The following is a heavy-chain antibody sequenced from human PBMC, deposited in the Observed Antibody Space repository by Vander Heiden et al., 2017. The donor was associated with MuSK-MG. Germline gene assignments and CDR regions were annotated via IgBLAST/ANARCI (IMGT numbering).Heavy chain of an antibody. J-gene: IGHJ4*02. Sequence: EVQLVESGGGLVKPGGSLRLSCAASGFTFSNAWMSWVRQAPGKGLEWVGRSKSKTDGGTTDYAAPVKGRFTISRDDSKNTLYLQMNSLKTEDTAVYYCTTDLWFGELYAFDYWGQGTLVTVSS. CDR3: TTDLWFGELYAFDY. CDR1: GFTFSNAW. V-gene: IGHV3-15*01. D-gene: IGHD3-10*01. CDR2: SKSKTDGGTT.